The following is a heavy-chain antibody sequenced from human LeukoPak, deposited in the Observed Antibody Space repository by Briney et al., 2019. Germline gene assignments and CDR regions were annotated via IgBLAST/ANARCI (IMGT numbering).Heavy chain of an antibody. CDR1: GYTFTGYY. J-gene: IGHJ6*03. D-gene: IGHD1-26*01. Sequence: GASVKVSCKASGYTFTGYYMHWVRQAPGQGLEWMGWINPNSGGTNYAQKFQGRVTMTRDTSISTAYMELSRLRSDDTAVYYCARDQLPIVGATPGYYYMDVWGKGTTVTVSS. CDR2: INPNSGGT. V-gene: IGHV1-2*02. CDR3: ARDQLPIVGATPGYYYMDV.